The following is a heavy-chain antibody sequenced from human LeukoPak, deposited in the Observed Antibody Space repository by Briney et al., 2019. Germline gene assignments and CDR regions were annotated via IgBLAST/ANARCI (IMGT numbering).Heavy chain of an antibody. J-gene: IGHJ6*02. D-gene: IGHD3-22*01. CDR2: IFYSGST. V-gene: IGHV4-31*03. CDR3: ARGYYYDSSGYYDLTAVKGMDV. Sequence: SETLSLTCTVSGGSISSAGYSWTWIRQHPGKGLEWIGYIFYSGSTYYNPSLKSRVTMSVDTSKNQFSLKLSSVTAADTAVYYCARGYYYDSSGYYDLTAVKGMDVWGQGTTVTVSS. CDR1: GGSISSAGYS.